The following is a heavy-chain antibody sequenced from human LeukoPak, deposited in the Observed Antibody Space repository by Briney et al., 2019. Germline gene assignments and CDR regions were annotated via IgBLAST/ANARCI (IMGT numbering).Heavy chain of an antibody. CDR3: ALTLDSSYYYYGMDV. CDR2: ISGSGGST. Sequence: GGSLRLSCAASGFTFSSSSISWVRQAPGKGLEWVSAISGSGGSTYYADSVKGRFTISRDNSKNTLYLQMNSLRAEDTAVYYCALTLDSSYYYYGMDVWGQGTTVTVSS. CDR1: GFTFSSSS. D-gene: IGHD2-2*03. V-gene: IGHV3-23*01. J-gene: IGHJ6*02.